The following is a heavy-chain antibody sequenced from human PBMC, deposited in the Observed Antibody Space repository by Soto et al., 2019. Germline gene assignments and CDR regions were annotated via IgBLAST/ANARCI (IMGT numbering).Heavy chain of an antibody. Sequence: GSLRLSCAASGFTFSSYSMNWVRQAPGKGLEWVSSISSSSSYIYYADSVKGRFTISRDNAKNSLYLQMNSLRAEDTAVYYCARDNGDYYDSSGYYPFDYWGQGTLATVSS. D-gene: IGHD3-22*01. V-gene: IGHV3-21*01. CDR2: ISSSSSYI. CDR1: GFTFSSYS. CDR3: ARDNGDYYDSSGYYPFDY. J-gene: IGHJ4*02.